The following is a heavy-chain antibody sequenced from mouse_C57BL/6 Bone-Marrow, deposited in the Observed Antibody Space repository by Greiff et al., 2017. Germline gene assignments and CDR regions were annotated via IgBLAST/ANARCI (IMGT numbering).Heavy chain of an antibody. V-gene: IGHV5-4*01. D-gene: IGHD1-1*01. Sequence: EVQLVESGGGLVKPGGSLKLSCAASGFTFSSYAMSWVRQTPEKRLEWVATISDGGSYTYYPDNVKGRFTISRDNAKNNLYLQMSHLKSEDTAMYYCASLYYYGPWFAYWGQGTLVTVSA. CDR3: ASLYYYGPWFAY. CDR1: GFTFSSYA. J-gene: IGHJ3*01. CDR2: ISDGGSYT.